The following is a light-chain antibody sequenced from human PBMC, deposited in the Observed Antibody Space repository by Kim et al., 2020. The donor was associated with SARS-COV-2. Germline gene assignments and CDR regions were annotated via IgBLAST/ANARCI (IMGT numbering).Light chain of an antibody. CDR1: SSNIGSNT. CDR2: SND. Sequence: GQRVTLSCSGGSSNIGSNTVHWYQHLPGTAPKLLIYSNDQRPSGVPDRFSGSKSGTSASLAISGLQSEDEADYYCAAWDDSLNGVVFGGGTKLTVL. V-gene: IGLV1-44*01. J-gene: IGLJ3*02. CDR3: AAWDDSLNGVV.